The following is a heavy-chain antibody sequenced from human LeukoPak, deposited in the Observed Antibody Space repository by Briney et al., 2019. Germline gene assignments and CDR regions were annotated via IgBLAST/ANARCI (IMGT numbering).Heavy chain of an antibody. J-gene: IGHJ1*01. Sequence: SETLSLTCTVSGGSISSGGYYWSWIRQHPGKGLEWIGYISYSGSTHYNPSLKSRVTISVDTSKNQFSLKLSSVTASDTAVYYCARHPYGGNSDFQHWGQGTPVIVSS. CDR1: GGSISSGGYY. CDR2: ISYSGST. D-gene: IGHD4-23*01. CDR3: ARHPYGGNSDFQH. V-gene: IGHV4-31*03.